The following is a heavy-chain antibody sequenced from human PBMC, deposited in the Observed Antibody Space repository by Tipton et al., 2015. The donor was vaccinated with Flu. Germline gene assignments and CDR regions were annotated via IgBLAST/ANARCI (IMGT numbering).Heavy chain of an antibody. CDR2: IYYNGHI. J-gene: IGHJ5*02. CDR3: ARVRGSYYGSGSYYPGWFDP. V-gene: IGHV4-39*07. D-gene: IGHD3-10*01. Sequence: TLSLTCTVSGGSISSGSYYWGWIRQPPGKGLEWIGKIYYNGHIYYNPSLKSRVTISVDTSKDQFSLNLSSVTAADTAVYYCARVRGSYYGSGSYYPGWFDPWGQGTLVTVSS. CDR1: GGSISSGSYY.